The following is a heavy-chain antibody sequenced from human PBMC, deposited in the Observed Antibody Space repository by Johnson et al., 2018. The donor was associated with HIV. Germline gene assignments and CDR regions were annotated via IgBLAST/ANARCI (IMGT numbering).Heavy chain of an antibody. CDR1: GFTFDSYA. J-gene: IGHJ3*02. D-gene: IGHD4-17*01. CDR2: ISWNSGSI. CDR3: AKDVTQRGDYGYNFDS. Sequence: VQLVESGGGLVQPGRSLRLSCAASGFTFDSYAMHWVRQVPGKGLEWVSGISWNSGSIGYADSVKGRFTISRDNAKNSLYLQMNSLRAEDTAFYYCAKDVTQRGDYGYNFDSWGQGTMVTVSS. V-gene: IGHV3-9*01.